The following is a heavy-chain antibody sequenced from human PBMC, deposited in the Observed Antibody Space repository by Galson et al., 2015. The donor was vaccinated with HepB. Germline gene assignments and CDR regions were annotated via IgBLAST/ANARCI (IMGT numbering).Heavy chain of an antibody. D-gene: IGHD3-10*01. Sequence: SLRLSCAASGFTFSSYGMHWVRQAPGKGLEWVAVISYDGSNKYYADSVKGRFTISRDNSKNTLYLQMNSLRAEDTAVYYCAKDQGPGTLDAFDIWGQGTMVTVSS. CDR3: AKDQGPGTLDAFDI. V-gene: IGHV3-30*18. CDR1: GFTFSSYG. CDR2: ISYDGSNK. J-gene: IGHJ3*02.